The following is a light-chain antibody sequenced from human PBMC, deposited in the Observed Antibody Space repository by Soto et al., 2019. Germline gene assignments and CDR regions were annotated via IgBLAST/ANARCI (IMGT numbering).Light chain of an antibody. Sequence: QSAVRQPASESGTPGQRVTISCSGSSSNIGTNTVNWYQHLPGTAPKLLIYGNNQRPSGVPDRFSGSKSGTSASLAISGLQSEDEANYYCAAWDDSLNGYVFGTGTKVTVL. J-gene: IGLJ1*01. CDR1: SSNIGTNT. CDR3: AAWDDSLNGYV. CDR2: GNN. V-gene: IGLV1-44*01.